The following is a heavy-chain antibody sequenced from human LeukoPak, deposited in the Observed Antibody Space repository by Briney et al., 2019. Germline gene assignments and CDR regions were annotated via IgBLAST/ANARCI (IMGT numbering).Heavy chain of an antibody. J-gene: IGHJ4*02. Sequence: ASVKVSCKVSGYTLTELSMHWVRQAPGKGLEWMGGFDPEDGETIYAQKFQGRVTMTEDTSTDTAYMELSSLRSEDTAVYYCATGLLMVYDLDYSGQGTLVTVSS. CDR1: GYTLTELS. CDR2: FDPEDGET. V-gene: IGHV1-24*01. CDR3: ATGLLMVYDLDY. D-gene: IGHD2-8*01.